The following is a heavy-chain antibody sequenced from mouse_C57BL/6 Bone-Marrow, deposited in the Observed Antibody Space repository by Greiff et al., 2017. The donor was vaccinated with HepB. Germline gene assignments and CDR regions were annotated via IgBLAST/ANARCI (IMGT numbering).Heavy chain of an antibody. CDR2: IDPSDSYT. J-gene: IGHJ3*01. CDR1: GYTFTSYW. D-gene: IGHD4-1*01. CDR3: ARGRTGSWFAY. V-gene: IGHV1-59*01. Sequence: QVQLQQPGAELVRPGTSVKLSCKASGYTFTSYWMHWVKQRPGQGLEWIGVIDPSDSYTNYNQKFKGKATLTVDTSSSTAYMQLSSLTSEDSAVYYCARGRTGSWFAYWGQGTLVTVSA.